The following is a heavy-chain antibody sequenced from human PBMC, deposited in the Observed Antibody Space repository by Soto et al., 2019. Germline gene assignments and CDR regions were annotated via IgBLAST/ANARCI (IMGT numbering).Heavy chain of an antibody. Sequence: QVQLVQSGAEVKKPGSSVKVSCKASGGTFSSYAISWVRQAPGQGLEWMGGIIPIFGTANYAQKFQGRVTIXAXXSTSTAYRELSSLRSEDTAVYYCASPLGGGNGADYWGQGTLVTVSS. D-gene: IGHD2-15*01. CDR1: GGTFSSYA. CDR3: ASPLGGGNGADY. CDR2: IIPIFGTA. V-gene: IGHV1-69*12. J-gene: IGHJ4*02.